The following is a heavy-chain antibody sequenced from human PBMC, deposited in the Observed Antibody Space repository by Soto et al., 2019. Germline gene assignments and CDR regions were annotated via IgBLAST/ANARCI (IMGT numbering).Heavy chain of an antibody. V-gene: IGHV3-23*01. CDR2: ISGSGGST. CDR1: GFTFSSYA. Sequence: EVQLLESGGGLVQPGGSLRLSCAASGFTFSSYAMSWVRQAPRKGLEWVSAISGSGGSTYYADSVKGRFTISRDNSKNTLYLQMNSLRAEDTAVYYCAKQKREGYYYYYGMDVWGQGTTVTVSS. J-gene: IGHJ6*02. CDR3: AKQKREGYYYYYGMDV.